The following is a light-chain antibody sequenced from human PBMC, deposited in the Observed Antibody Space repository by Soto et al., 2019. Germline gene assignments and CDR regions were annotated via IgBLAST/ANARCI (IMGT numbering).Light chain of an antibody. CDR3: ASYTRSSTSVV. Sequence: QSVLTQPASVSGSPGQSITISCTATNSDVGGYNSVSWYQQHPGKAPKLMIYEVSNRPSGVSNRFSGSKSANTASLTISGLQAEDEADYYCASYTRSSTSVVFGAGTQLTVL. J-gene: IGLJ2*01. CDR1: NSDVGGYNS. CDR2: EVS. V-gene: IGLV2-14*01.